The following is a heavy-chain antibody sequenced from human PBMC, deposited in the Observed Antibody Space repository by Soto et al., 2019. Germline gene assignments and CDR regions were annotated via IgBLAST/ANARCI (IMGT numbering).Heavy chain of an antibody. CDR1: GFTFSDYW. V-gene: IGHV3-74*01. Sequence: EVQLVESGGGLVQPGGSLRISCAGSGFTFSDYWMHCVRQAPGKGLVWVSRINSDGSSTRYADSVKGRFTLSRDNAKNTLSLQMNSLRVEDTAVYYCARPKPLTYGEYGFDYWGQGILVIVSS. CDR2: INSDGSST. CDR3: ARPKPLTYGEYGFDY. D-gene: IGHD4-17*01. J-gene: IGHJ4*02.